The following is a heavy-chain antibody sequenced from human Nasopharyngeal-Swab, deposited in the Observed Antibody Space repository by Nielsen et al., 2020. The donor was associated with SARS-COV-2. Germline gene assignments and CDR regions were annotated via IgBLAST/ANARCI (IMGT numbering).Heavy chain of an antibody. CDR1: GFTFSSYG. J-gene: IGHJ5*02. D-gene: IGHD2-2*01. V-gene: IGHV3-30*02. CDR3: AKDPGIQYQLLWWNWFDP. Sequence: GESLKISCAASGFTFSSYGMHWVRQAPGKGLEWVAFIRYDGSNKYYADSVKGRFTISRDNSKNTLYLQMNSLRVEDTAVYYCAKDPGIQYQLLWWNWFDPWGQGTLVTVSS. CDR2: IRYDGSNK.